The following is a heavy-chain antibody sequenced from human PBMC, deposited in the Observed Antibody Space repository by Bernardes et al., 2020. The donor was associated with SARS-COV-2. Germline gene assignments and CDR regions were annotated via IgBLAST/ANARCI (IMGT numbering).Heavy chain of an antibody. CDR2: ISSSCSTI. D-gene: IGHD2-2*02. Sequence: GGSLRLSCAASGFTFSSYEMNWVRQAPGKGLEWVSYISSSCSTIYYADSVKGRFTISRDNAKNSLYLQMNSLRAEDTAVYYWARELGYCSSTSCYMGPTGYYYGMDVWGQGTTVTVAS. CDR1: GFTFSSYE. V-gene: IGHV3-48*03. CDR3: ARELGYCSSTSCYMGPTGYYYGMDV. J-gene: IGHJ6*02.